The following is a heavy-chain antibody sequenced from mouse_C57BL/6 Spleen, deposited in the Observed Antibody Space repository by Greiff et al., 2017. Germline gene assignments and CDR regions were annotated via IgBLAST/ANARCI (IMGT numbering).Heavy chain of an antibody. CDR2: IYPSDSET. D-gene: IGHD2-3*01. J-gene: IGHJ3*01. CDR3: ARRDGYPLFAY. Sequence: QVQLQQPGAELVRPGSSVKLSCKASGYTFTSYWMDWVKQRPGQGLEWIGNIYPSDSETHYNQKFKDKATLTVDKSSSTAYMQLSSLTSEDSAVYYCARRDGYPLFAYWGQGTLVTVSA. CDR1: GYTFTSYW. V-gene: IGHV1-61*01.